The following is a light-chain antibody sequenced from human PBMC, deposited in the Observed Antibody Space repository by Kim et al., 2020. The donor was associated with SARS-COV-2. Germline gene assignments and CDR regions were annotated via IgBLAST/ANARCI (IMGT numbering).Light chain of an antibody. J-gene: IGLJ1*01. CDR3: CSYARSVTYI. CDR1: SSDVGSYDT. Sequence: QSALTQPASVSGSAGQSITISCTGTSSDVGSYDTVSWYQQHPGKVPKLMIYEVSERPSGVSHRFSGSKSGNTASLTISGLQAEDEADYYCCSYARSVTYIFGSGTKVTVL. CDR2: EVS. V-gene: IGLV2-23*02.